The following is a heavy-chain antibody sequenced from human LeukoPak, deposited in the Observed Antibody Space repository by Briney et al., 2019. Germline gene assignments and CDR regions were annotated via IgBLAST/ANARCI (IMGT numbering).Heavy chain of an antibody. D-gene: IGHD5-12*01. J-gene: IGHJ4*02. CDR2: ITSSGSTI. CDR3: ARDRSAYSGYDFFDS. Sequence: GGSLRLSCAASGFTFSDYYMSWIRQAPGKGLEWVSYITSSGSTIYYADSVKGRFTISRDNAKNSLYLQMNSLRAEDTAVYYCARDRSAYSGYDFFDSWGQGTLVTVSS. V-gene: IGHV3-11*04. CDR1: GFTFSDYY.